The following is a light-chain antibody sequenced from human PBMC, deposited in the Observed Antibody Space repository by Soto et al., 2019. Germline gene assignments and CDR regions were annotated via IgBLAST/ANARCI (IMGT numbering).Light chain of an antibody. J-gene: IGKJ4*01. CDR2: DAS. CDR3: QQRSNWPLT. CDR1: QSVSSY. Sequence: ENVLTPSPATPSLSPGGRATPSRRASQSVSSYLAWYQQKPGQAPRLLIYDASNRATGIPARFSGSGSGTDFTLTVSSLEPEDFAVYYCQQRSNWPLTFGGGTKVDIK. V-gene: IGKV3-11*01.